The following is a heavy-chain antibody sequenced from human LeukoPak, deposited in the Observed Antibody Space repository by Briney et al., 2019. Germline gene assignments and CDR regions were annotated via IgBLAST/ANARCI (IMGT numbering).Heavy chain of an antibody. D-gene: IGHD2-2*01. CDR1: GGSISSYY. Sequence: SETLSLTCTVSGGSISSYYWSWIRQPPGKGLEWIGYIYYSGSTNYNPSPKSRVTISVDTSKNQFSLKLNSVTAADTAVYYCARLVESQPYYFDYWGQGTLVTVSS. V-gene: IGHV4-59*08. CDR2: IYYSGST. J-gene: IGHJ4*02. CDR3: ARLVESQPYYFDY.